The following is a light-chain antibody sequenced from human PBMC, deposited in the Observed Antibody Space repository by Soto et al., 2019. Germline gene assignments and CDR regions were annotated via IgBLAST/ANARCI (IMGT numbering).Light chain of an antibody. CDR2: EDT. CDR3: CAFTSAGTWV. Sequence: QSALTQPASVSGSPGQSITISCAGTSSDVGSHPLVSWYQQHPGKAPKLMISEDTKRPSGVSNRFSGSESGNMASLTISGLQAEDEADYYCCAFTSAGTWVFGGGTKLTVL. CDR1: SSDVGSHPL. J-gene: IGLJ3*02. V-gene: IGLV2-23*01.